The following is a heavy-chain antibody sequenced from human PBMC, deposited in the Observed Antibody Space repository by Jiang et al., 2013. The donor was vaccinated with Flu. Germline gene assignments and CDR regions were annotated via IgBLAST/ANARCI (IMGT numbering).Heavy chain of an antibody. CDR2: IWYDGSNK. Sequence: CAASGFTFSSYGMHWVRQAPGKGLEWVAVIWYDGSNKYYADSVKGRFTISRDNSKNTLYLQMNSLRAEDTAVYYCARDLVVGRHLLFSSGDDAFDIWGQGTMVTVSS. CDR3: ARDLVVGRHLLFSSGDDAFDI. V-gene: IGHV3-33*01. D-gene: IGHD2-15*01. J-gene: IGHJ3*02. CDR1: GFTFSSYG.